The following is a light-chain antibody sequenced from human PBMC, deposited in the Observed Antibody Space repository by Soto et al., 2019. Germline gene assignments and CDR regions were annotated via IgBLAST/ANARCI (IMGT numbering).Light chain of an antibody. J-gene: IGKJ1*01. CDR2: GAS. CDR3: QQYGTSPTT. CDR1: QSVSSN. V-gene: IGKV3-20*01. Sequence: EIVVTQSPATLSVSPGERATLSCRASQSVSSNLAWYQQKPGQAPRRLIFGASFRATGIPDRFSGSGSGTDFTLTISRLEPEDSAVYYCQQYGTSPTTFGQGTKVDI.